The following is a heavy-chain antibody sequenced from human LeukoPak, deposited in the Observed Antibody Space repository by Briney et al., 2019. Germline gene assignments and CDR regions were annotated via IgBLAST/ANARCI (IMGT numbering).Heavy chain of an antibody. Sequence: GGSLRLSCAASGFTFSSYAMSWVRQAPGKGLEWVSAISGSGGSTYYADSVKGRFTISRDNSKNTLYLQVNSLRAEDTAVYYCAKDVIVVPAALFGYFDYWGQGTLVTVSS. CDR1: GFTFSSYA. J-gene: IGHJ4*02. V-gene: IGHV3-23*01. CDR2: ISGSGGST. D-gene: IGHD2-2*01. CDR3: AKDVIVVPAALFGYFDY.